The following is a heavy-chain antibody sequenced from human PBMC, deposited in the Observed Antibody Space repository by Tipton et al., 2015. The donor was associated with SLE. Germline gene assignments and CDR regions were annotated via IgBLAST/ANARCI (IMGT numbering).Heavy chain of an antibody. V-gene: IGHV4-34*01. CDR3: ASSPSFDY. J-gene: IGHJ4*02. CDR1: GGSFSGYY. Sequence: TLSLTCAVYGGSFSGYYWTWIRQPPGKGLEWIGEISHGGITNYNPSLKSRVTISVDTSKNQFSLKLSSVTAADTAVYYCASSPSFDYWGQGTLVTVSS. CDR2: ISHGGIT.